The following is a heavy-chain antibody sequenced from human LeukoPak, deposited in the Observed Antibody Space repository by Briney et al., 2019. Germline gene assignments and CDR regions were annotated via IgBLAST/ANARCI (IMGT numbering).Heavy chain of an antibody. CDR1: GFTFSIYA. CDR2: ITGNGGNI. Sequence: GGSLRLSCAASGFTFSIYAMSWVRQAPGKGLEWISAITGNGGNIYYADSVKGRFTISRDNSTNTLYLQMNSLRVEDTAVYYCARDIRQGNKGNWFDPWGQGSLVTVSS. J-gene: IGHJ5*02. CDR3: ARDIRQGNKGNWFDP. D-gene: IGHD5-12*01. V-gene: IGHV3-23*01.